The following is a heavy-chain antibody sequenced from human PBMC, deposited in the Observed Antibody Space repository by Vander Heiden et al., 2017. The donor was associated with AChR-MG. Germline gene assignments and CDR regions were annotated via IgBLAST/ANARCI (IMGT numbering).Heavy chain of an antibody. CDR3: ARDNWNYWFDP. CDR1: GYTFHSDR. J-gene: IGHJ5*02. D-gene: IGHD1-7*01. V-gene: IGHV1-18*01. Sequence: QVHLLQSGAEVKKPGASVKVPCKASGYTFHSDRISWVERAPGQGLEWMGWISAYNVNTNYAQKLQGRVTMTTDTSTSTAYMELRSLRSDDTAVYYCARDNWNYWFDPWGQGTLVTVSS. CDR2: ISAYNVNT.